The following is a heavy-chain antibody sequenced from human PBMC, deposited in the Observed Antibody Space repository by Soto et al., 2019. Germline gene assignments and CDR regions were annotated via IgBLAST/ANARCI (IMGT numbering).Heavy chain of an antibody. Sequence: PGGSLRLSCAASGFTFRNYAMNWVRQAPGKGLEWVSGISVSGGSTYYADSVKGRFTVSRDNSKNTVFLQMNSLRAEDTDVYFCAKGMYYYDSSGYRLFDYWGQGTLVTVSS. CDR2: ISVSGGST. D-gene: IGHD3-22*01. V-gene: IGHV3-23*01. CDR3: AKGMYYYDSSGYRLFDY. J-gene: IGHJ4*02. CDR1: GFTFRNYA.